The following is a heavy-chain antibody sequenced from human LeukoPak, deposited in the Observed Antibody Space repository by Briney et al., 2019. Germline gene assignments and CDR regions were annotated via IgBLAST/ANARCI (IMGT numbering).Heavy chain of an antibody. J-gene: IGHJ4*02. CDR3: AKDRSSGWYRYFDY. V-gene: IGHV3-23*01. CDR2: ISGSGDST. D-gene: IGHD6-19*01. CDR1: GFTFSNFA. Sequence: PGGSLRLSCAASGFTFSNFAMTWVRQAPGKGLEWVSVISGSGDSTYYADSVKGRFTISRDNSKNTLYLQMNSLRAEDTAVYYCAKDRSSGWYRYFDYWGQGTLVTVSS.